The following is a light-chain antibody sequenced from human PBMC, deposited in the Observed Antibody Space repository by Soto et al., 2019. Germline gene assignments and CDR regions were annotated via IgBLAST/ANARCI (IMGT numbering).Light chain of an antibody. V-gene: IGLV2-8*01. CDR2: EVV. CDR1: QNDIGVYDV. J-gene: IGLJ1*01. CDR3: KSYAGSNTYV. Sequence: QSMLPQPPSASGSPGQSVTISCTGTQNDIGVYDVVSWYQHHPGKAPRLIIYEVVQRPSGVPDRFSGSKSGNTASLTVSGLQAADEADYFCKSYAGSNTYVFGSGTKVTVL.